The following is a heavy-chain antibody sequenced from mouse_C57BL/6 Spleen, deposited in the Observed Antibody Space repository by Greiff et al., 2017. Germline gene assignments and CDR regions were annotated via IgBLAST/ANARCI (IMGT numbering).Heavy chain of an antibody. CDR2: IYPRSGNT. V-gene: IGHV1-81*01. Sequence: VKLQESGAELARPGASVKLSCKASGYTFTSYGISWVKQRTGQGLEWIGEIYPRSGNTYYNEKFKGKATLTADKSSSTAYMELRSLTSEDSAVYFCARSGLTGSLYYFDYWGQGTTLTVSS. CDR3: ARSGLTGSLYYFDY. J-gene: IGHJ2*01. CDR1: GYTFTSYG. D-gene: IGHD4-1*01.